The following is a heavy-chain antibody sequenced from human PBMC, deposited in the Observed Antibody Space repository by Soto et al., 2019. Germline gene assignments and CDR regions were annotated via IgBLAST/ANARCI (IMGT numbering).Heavy chain of an antibody. J-gene: IGHJ6*02. V-gene: IGHV5-51*01. Sequence: PGESLKISCQGSGYSFTNYWIGLVRQMPGKGLEWMGSIYPGDSDTRYSPSFQGQVTISADKSISTAYLQWSSLKASDTAMYYCARHYTMDVWGQGTTVTVSS. D-gene: IGHD4-4*01. CDR2: IYPGDSDT. CDR3: ARHYTMDV. CDR1: GYSFTNYW.